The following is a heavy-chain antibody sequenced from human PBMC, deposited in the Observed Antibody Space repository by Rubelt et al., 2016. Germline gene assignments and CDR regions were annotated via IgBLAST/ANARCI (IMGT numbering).Heavy chain of an antibody. V-gene: IGHV3-23*01. CDR1: GFTFSYD. D-gene: IGHD1-1*01. CDR3: ATDSPRTGFNFDY. J-gene: IGHJ4*02. CDR2: TSGRGTYT. Sequence: EVQVLESGGGLVQPGGSLRLSCSASGFTFSYDVSWVRQAPGKGLEWVSGTSGRGTYTYYAESVKGRFTISRDTSVYLQRNSLRAEDTAVYYCATDSPRTGFNFDYWGQGTLVTVSS.